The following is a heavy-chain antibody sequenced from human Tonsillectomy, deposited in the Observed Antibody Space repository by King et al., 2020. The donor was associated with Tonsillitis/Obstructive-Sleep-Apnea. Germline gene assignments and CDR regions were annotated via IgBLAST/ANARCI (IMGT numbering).Heavy chain of an antibody. D-gene: IGHD1-26*01. V-gene: IGHV1-8*01. CDR1: GYTFTSYD. CDR2: MNPNSGNT. Sequence: QLVQSGAEVKKPGASVKVSCKASGYTFTSYDINWVRQATGQGLEWMGWMNPNSGNTGYAQQFQGRVTMTRNTSISTAYMELSSLSSEDTAVYYCARVAYSGSYHYNYGYYMRVWGKGTTVTVSS. CDR3: ARVAYSGSYHYNYGYYMRV. J-gene: IGHJ6*03.